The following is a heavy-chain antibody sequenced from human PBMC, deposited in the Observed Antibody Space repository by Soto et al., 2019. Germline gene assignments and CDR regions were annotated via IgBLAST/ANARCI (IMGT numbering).Heavy chain of an antibody. CDR2: ISGSGGST. CDR3: AKDGSSNPYSSGYFDY. D-gene: IGHD6-19*01. J-gene: IGHJ4*02. Sequence: PGGSLILSCEASGVTFRSNSMSWVRQAPGKGLEWVSAISGSGGSTYYADSVKGRFTISRDNSKNTLYLQMNSLRAEDTAVYYCAKDGSSNPYSSGYFDYWGQGTLVTVSS. V-gene: IGHV3-23*01. CDR1: GVTFRSNS.